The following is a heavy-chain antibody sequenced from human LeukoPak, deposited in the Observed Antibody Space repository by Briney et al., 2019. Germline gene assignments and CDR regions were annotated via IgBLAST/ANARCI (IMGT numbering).Heavy chain of an antibody. D-gene: IGHD3-10*01. Sequence: SETLSLTCAVYGGSFSGYYWSWIRQPPGKGLEWIGEINHSGSTNYNPSLKSRVTISVDTSKNQFSLKLSSVTAADTAVYYCARRITMVRGVFEKPYYFDYWGQGTLVTVSS. J-gene: IGHJ4*02. CDR1: GGSFSGYY. CDR2: INHSGST. V-gene: IGHV4-34*01. CDR3: ARRITMVRGVFEKPYYFDY.